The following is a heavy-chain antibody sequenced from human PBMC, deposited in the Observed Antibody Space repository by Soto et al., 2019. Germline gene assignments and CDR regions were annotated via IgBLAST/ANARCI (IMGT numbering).Heavy chain of an antibody. CDR1: GFTFSSYS. CDR2: ISGGSTSI. Sequence: VQLVESGGGLVQPGGSLRLSCAASGFTFSSYSMNWVRQAPGKGLEWVSYISGGSTSISYADSVKGRFTISRDNAKNSLYLQMNNLRDEDTAVYYCARDPPYDILTGYQTFDYWGQGTLVTVSS. V-gene: IGHV3-48*02. CDR3: ARDPPYDILTGYQTFDY. D-gene: IGHD3-9*01. J-gene: IGHJ4*02.